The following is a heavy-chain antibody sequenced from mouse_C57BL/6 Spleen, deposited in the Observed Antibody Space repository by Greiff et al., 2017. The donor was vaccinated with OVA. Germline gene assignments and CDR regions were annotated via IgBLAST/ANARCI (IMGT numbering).Heavy chain of an antibody. CDR3: AHYGSSLYWYFDV. V-gene: IGHV1-81*01. CDR2: IYPRSGNT. D-gene: IGHD1-1*01. CDR1: GYTFTSYG. J-gene: IGHJ1*03. Sequence: QVQLQQSGAELARPGASVKLSCKASGYTFTSYGISWVKQRTGQGLEWIGEIYPRSGNTYYNEKFKGKATLTADKSSSTAYMELRSLTSEDSAVYFCAHYGSSLYWYFDVWGTGTTVTVSS.